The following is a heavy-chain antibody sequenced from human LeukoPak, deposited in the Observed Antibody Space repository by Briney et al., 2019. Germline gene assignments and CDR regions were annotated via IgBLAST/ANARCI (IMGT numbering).Heavy chain of an antibody. CDR2: VNLQGST. CDR3: AREGGPYRPLDY. J-gene: IGHJ4*02. Sequence: KPSGTLSLTCGVPGGSITNTNYWTWVRPPPGKGLEWIGEVNLQGSTNYNPSLMGRVAIAVDTSENHISLQLTSVTAADTAVYYCAREGGPYRPLDYSGQGTLVTVSS. CDR1: GGSITNTNY. V-gene: IGHV4-4*02.